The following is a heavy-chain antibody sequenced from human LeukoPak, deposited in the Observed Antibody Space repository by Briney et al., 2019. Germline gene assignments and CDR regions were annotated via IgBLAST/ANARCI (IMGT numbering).Heavy chain of an antibody. Sequence: PGGSLRLSCAASGFTFSSYGMHWVRQAPGKGLEWVAFIRYDGSNKYYADSVKGRFTISRDNSKNTLYLQMNSLRAEDTAVYYCAKDPFGRPYYYYMDVWGKGTTVTVSS. D-gene: IGHD3-3*01. CDR2: IRYDGSNK. CDR1: GFTFSSYG. CDR3: AKDPFGRPYYYYMDV. V-gene: IGHV3-30*02. J-gene: IGHJ6*03.